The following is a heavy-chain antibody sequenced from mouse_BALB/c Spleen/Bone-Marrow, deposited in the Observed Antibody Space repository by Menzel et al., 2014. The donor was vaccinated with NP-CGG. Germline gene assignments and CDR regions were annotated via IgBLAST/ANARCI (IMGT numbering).Heavy chain of an antibody. V-gene: IGHV6-6*02. D-gene: IGHD3-3*01. J-gene: IGHJ4*01. CDR1: GFTFSNYW. CDR2: IRLKSNNYAT. CDR3: TSRGRGYAMDY. Sequence: EVKLMESGGGLVQPGGSMKLSCVASGFTFSNYWVNWVRQSPEKGLEWVAEIRLKSNNYATHYAESVKGRFTISRDDSESSVYLQMNNLRAEDTGIYYCTSRGRGYAMDYWGQGTSVTVSS.